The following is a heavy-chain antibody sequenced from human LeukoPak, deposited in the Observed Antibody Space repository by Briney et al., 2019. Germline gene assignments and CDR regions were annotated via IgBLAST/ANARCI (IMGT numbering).Heavy chain of an antibody. J-gene: IGHJ5*02. V-gene: IGHV4-4*07. CDR2: IYTSGST. Sequence: PSETLSLTCAVYGGSFSGYYWSWIRQPAGKGLEWIGRIYTSGSTNYNPSLKSRVTMSVDTSKNQFSLKLSSVTAADTAVYYCARDVGIAVDLNWFDPWGQGTLVTVSS. D-gene: IGHD6-19*01. CDR3: ARDVGIAVDLNWFDP. CDR1: GGSFSGYY.